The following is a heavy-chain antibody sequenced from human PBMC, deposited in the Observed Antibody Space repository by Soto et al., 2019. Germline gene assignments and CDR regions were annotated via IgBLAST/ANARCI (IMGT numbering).Heavy chain of an antibody. CDR3: ARYPLVFGVVIIYYYGMDV. CDR1: GGSFSGYY. CDR2: INHSGST. J-gene: IGHJ6*02. V-gene: IGHV4-34*01. D-gene: IGHD3-3*01. Sequence: SETLSLTXAVYGGSFSGYYWSWIRQPPGKGLEWIGEINHSGSTNYNPSLKSRVTISVDTSKNQFSLKLSSVTAADTAVYYCARYPLVFGVVIIYYYGMDVWGQGTTVTVSS.